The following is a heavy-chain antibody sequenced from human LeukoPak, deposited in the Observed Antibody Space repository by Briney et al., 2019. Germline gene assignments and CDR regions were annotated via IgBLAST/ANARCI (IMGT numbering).Heavy chain of an antibody. J-gene: IGHJ5*01. CDR3: GTMSNYDSGGYYDS. CDR1: GFSVSSNY. Sequence: GGSLRLSCAVSGFSVSSNYTHWVRQAPGKGLQWVAVIYGAETANYADSVRGRFTISRDNAENTLYLQMNNLRVEDTALYYCGTMSNYDSGGYYDSWGLGTLVTVSS. CDR2: IYGAETA. D-gene: IGHD3-22*01. V-gene: IGHV3-53*01.